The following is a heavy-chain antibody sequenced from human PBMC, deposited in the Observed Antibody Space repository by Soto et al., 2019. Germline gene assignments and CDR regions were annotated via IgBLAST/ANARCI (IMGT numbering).Heavy chain of an antibody. CDR3: AKDQGSSWPRELYYYYYMDV. V-gene: IGHV3-23*01. J-gene: IGHJ6*03. CDR1: GFTFSSYA. CDR2: ISGSGGST. D-gene: IGHD6-13*01. Sequence: PGGSLRLSCAASGFTFSSYAMSWVRQAPGKGLEWVSAISGSGGSTYYADSVKGRFTISRDNSKNTLYLQMNSLRAEDTAVYYCAKDQGSSWPRELYYYYYMDVWGKGTTVTVSS.